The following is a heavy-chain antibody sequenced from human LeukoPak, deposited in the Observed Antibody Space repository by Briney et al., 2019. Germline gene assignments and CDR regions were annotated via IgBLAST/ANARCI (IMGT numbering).Heavy chain of an antibody. V-gene: IGHV3-13*01. CDR2: IGTAGDT. Sequence: PGGSLRLSCAASGFTFSSYDMHWVRQATGKGLEWVSAIGTAGDTYYPGSVKGRFTISRENAKNSLYLQMNSLRAGDTAVYYCARASGQWLVRYGMDVWGQGTTVTVSS. CDR3: ARASGQWLVRYGMDV. CDR1: GFTFSSYD. D-gene: IGHD6-19*01. J-gene: IGHJ6*02.